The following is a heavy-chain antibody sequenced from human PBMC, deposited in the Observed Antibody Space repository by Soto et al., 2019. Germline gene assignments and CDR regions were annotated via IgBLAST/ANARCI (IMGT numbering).Heavy chain of an antibody. V-gene: IGHV1-18*01. D-gene: IGHD4-17*01. CDR3: ARRLYGDYDY. J-gene: IGHJ4*02. CDR1: GYSFTTSG. Sequence: ASVKVSCKASGYSFTTSGITWVRQAPGQGLEWMGWISTYNGNTNYAQKLQDRVTLTTDTSTSTAYMELRSLRSDDTAVYYCARRLYGDYDYWGQGTLVTVS. CDR2: ISTYNGNT.